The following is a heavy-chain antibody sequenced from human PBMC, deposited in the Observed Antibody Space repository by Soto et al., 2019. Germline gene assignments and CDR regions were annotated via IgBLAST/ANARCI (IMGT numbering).Heavy chain of an antibody. J-gene: IGHJ4*02. Sequence: EVQLLASGGGLVQPGGSLRLSCAASGITISNSPMIWVRQAPGKVLDWVSGISGSGDRTYYADSAKGRFTISKDISRNSLSLQLDSLGVEDTAVYFCVKDDGGYPSTAPHWGQGTLVTVSS. CDR1: GITISNSP. V-gene: IGHV3-23*01. CDR2: ISGSGDRT. CDR3: VKDDGGYPSTAPH. D-gene: IGHD3-22*01.